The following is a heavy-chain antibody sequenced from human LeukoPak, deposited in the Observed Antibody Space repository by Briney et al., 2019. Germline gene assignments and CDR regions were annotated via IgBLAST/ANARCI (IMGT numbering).Heavy chain of an antibody. V-gene: IGHV4-34*01. Sequence: SETLSLTCAVYAGSFSGYYWSWIRQPPGKGLEWIGEINHSGSTNYNPSLKSRVTISVDSSKNQFSLKLSSVTAADTAVYYCARRLLGSFDYWGQGTLVTVSS. CDR1: AGSFSGYY. J-gene: IGHJ4*02. D-gene: IGHD3-16*01. CDR3: ARRLLGSFDY. CDR2: INHSGST.